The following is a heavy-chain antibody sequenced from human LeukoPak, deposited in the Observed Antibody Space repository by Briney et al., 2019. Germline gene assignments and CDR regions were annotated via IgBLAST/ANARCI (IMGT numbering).Heavy chain of an antibody. CDR3: ARTYYDFWSGDYYYYMDV. D-gene: IGHD3-3*01. CDR2: IYYSGST. V-gene: IGHV4-59*01. CDR1: GGSISSYY. J-gene: IGHJ6*03. Sequence: SETLSLTCTVSGGSISSYYWSWIRQPPGKGLEWIGYIYYSGSTNYNPSLKSRVTISVDTSKNQFSLKLSSVTVADTAVYYCARTYYDFWSGDYYYYMDVWGKGTTVTVSS.